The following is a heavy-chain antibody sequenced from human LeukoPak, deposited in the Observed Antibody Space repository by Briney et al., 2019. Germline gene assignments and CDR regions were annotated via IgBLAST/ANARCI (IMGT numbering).Heavy chain of an antibody. Sequence: PGGALRLSCAASGFNFSSYSMSWVRQAPGKGPEWVGRIKRKTDGGTTDYAAPVKGRFTISRDDSKNTLYLQMNSLKTEDTAVYYCTTRNYYDSSGYLDYWGQGTLVTVSS. V-gene: IGHV3-15*01. CDR2: IKRKTDGGTT. D-gene: IGHD3-22*01. CDR3: TTRNYYDSSGYLDY. CDR1: GFNFSSYS. J-gene: IGHJ4*02.